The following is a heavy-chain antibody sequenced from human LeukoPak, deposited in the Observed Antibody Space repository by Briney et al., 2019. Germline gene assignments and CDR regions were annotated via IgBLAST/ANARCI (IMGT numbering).Heavy chain of an antibody. CDR2: IRYDGNNK. CDR1: GFTFSTYV. V-gene: IGHV3-30*02. CDR3: AKIEGKYQLANVPDH. J-gene: IGHJ4*02. D-gene: IGHD2-2*01. Sequence: PGGSLRLSCAASGFTFSTYVMHWVRQAPGKGLEWVAFIRYDGNNKYYADFVKGRFTISRDNSKNTLYLHMNSLRTEDTAVYYCAKIEGKYQLANVPDHWGQGNLVTVSS.